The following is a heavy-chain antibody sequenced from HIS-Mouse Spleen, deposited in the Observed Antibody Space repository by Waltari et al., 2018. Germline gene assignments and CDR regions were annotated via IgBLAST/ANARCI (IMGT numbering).Heavy chain of an antibody. CDR2: INHSGST. D-gene: IGHD6-6*01. V-gene: IGHV4-34*01. CDR1: GGSFSGYY. Sequence: QVQLQQWGAGLLKPSETLSLTCAVYGGSFSGYYWSWIRQPPGKGLEWIGEINHSGSTNYNPSLKSRVTISVDTYKNQFSLKLSSVTAADTAVYYCARGLAARFDYWGRGTLVTVSS. J-gene: IGHJ2*01. CDR3: ARGLAARFDY.